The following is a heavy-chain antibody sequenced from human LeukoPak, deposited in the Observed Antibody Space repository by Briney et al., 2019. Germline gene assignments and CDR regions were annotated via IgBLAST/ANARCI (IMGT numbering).Heavy chain of an antibody. Sequence: PGGSLRLSCAASGFTLSTYSMNWVRQAPGKGLEWVSCISSGNTIYYADSVKGRFTISRDNAKNSLFLQMNSLRAEDTAVYYCARRRDFDYWGQGTLVAVSS. J-gene: IGHJ4*02. CDR2: ISSGNTI. CDR1: GFTLSTYS. CDR3: ARRRDFDY. V-gene: IGHV3-48*04. D-gene: IGHD6-6*01.